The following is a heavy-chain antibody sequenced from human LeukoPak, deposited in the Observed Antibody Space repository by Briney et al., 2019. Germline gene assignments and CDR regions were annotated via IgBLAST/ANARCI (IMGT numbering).Heavy chain of an antibody. CDR3: ARGRGYSGYDLGSYYMDV. V-gene: IGHV4-39*07. CDR2: IYSSGST. CDR1: GVSISSGSNY. Sequence: SETLSLTCSVSGVSISSGSNYWGWIRQPPGKTLEWIGSIYSSGSTYYNSSLKIRVIILIDTSKNQFSLKLSSVTAADTAVYYCARGRGYSGYDLGSYYMDVWGKGTTVTISS. D-gene: IGHD5-12*01. J-gene: IGHJ6*03.